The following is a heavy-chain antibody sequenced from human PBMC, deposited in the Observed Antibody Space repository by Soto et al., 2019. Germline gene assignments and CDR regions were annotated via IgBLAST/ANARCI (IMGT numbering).Heavy chain of an antibody. Sequence: PSETLSLTCTVSGGSISSGVYYWSWIRQHPVKSLEWIGYIYYSGSTYYNPSLKSRVTISVDTSKNQFSLKLSSVTAADTAVYYCAQQRAGAFDIWGQGTMVTVSS. CDR2: IYYSGST. CDR3: AQQRAGAFDI. J-gene: IGHJ3*02. V-gene: IGHV4-31*03. CDR1: GGSISSGVYY.